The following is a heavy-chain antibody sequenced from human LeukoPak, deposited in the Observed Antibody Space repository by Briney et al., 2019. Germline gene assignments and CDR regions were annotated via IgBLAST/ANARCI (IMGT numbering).Heavy chain of an antibody. CDR1: GGSIRSSSDY. Sequence: PSETLSLTCSVSGGSIRSSSDYGSWSRQPRGKGREWIEYIYHSGSTYYNPSLKSRVTISVHRSNTQFSLKLSSVTAADTAVYYCARHNGYSSSSPAFDIWGQGTMVTVSS. J-gene: IGHJ3*02. CDR3: ARHNGYSSSSPAFDI. V-gene: IGHV4-30-2*01. CDR2: IYHSGST. D-gene: IGHD6-6*01.